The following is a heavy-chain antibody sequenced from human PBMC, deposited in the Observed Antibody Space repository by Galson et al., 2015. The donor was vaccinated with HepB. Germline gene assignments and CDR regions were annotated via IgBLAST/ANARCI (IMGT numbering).Heavy chain of an antibody. CDR3: ARVADVDYGDHTRFDS. D-gene: IGHD4-17*01. V-gene: IGHV3-11*06. J-gene: IGHJ4*02. CDR1: GFTFSDYC. Sequence: SLRLSCAASGFTFSDYCMSWIRQAPGKGLEWLSYISASTIYTNYADSVKGRFTVSRDNTKNSLNLQMNSLRAENTAVYYCARVADVDYGDHTRFDSWGQGTLVTVSS. CDR2: ISASTIYT.